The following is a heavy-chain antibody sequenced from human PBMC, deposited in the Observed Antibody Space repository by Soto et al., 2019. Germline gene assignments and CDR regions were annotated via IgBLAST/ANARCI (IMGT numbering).Heavy chain of an antibody. CDR3: AKGQTYSSSSGWFDP. V-gene: IGHV3-23*01. Sequence: EVQLLESGGGLVQPGGSLRLSCAASGFTFSSYAMSWVRQAPGKGLEWVSAISGSGGSTYYADSVKGRFTISRDNSKNPLYVQMNSLGAEDTAVYYCAKGQTYSSSSGWFDPWGQGTLVTVSS. J-gene: IGHJ5*02. CDR1: GFTFSSYA. D-gene: IGHD6-6*01. CDR2: ISGSGGST.